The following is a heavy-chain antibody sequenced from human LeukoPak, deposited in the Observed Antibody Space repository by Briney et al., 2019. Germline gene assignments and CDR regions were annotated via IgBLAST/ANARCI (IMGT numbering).Heavy chain of an antibody. CDR3: AGHHPRNTVDF. Sequence: PSETLSLTCTVSGGSISSSSYYWGWIRQPPGKGLEWIGSIYYSGSTNYNPSLKSRVTISLDTSKNQLSLKLRSVTAADTAVYYCAGHHPRNTVDFWGQGTLVTVSS. J-gene: IGHJ4*02. CDR2: IYYSGST. V-gene: IGHV4-39*01. CDR1: GGSISSSSYY. D-gene: IGHD2/OR15-2a*01.